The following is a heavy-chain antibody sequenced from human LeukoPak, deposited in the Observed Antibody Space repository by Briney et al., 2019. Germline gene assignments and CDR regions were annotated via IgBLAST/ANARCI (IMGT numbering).Heavy chain of an antibody. CDR1: GFTFSSYG. CDR3: AKDRIVATTSSSYYYYGMDV. V-gene: IGHV3-30*02. Sequence: GGSLRLSCAASGFTFSSYGMHWVRQAPGKGLEWVAVIWYDGSNKYYADSVKGRFTISRDNSKNTLYLQMNSLRAEDTAVYYCAKDRIVATTSSSYYYYGMDVWGKGTTVTVSS. J-gene: IGHJ6*04. CDR2: IWYDGSNK. D-gene: IGHD5-12*01.